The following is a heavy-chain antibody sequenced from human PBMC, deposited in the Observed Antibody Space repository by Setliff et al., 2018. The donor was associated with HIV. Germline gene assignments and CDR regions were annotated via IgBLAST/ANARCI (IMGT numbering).Heavy chain of an antibody. CDR2: IIPIFGTA. Sequence: SVKVSCKASGGTFSSYAISWVRQAPGQGLEWMGGIIPIFGTANYAQKFQGRVTITADESTSTAYMELSSLRSDDTAVYYCARDLNSGDYPHWFDPWGQGTLVTVS. D-gene: IGHD4-17*01. CDR1: GGTFSSYA. J-gene: IGHJ5*02. V-gene: IGHV1-69*13. CDR3: ARDLNSGDYPHWFDP.